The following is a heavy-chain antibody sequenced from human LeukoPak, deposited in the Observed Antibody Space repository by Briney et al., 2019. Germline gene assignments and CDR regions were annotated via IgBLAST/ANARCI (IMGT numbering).Heavy chain of an antibody. J-gene: IGHJ3*02. D-gene: IGHD2-15*01. CDR1: GFTFSSYW. CDR3: ARDSPYCSGGSCYSDSRDAFDI. CDR2: INSDGSST. Sequence: GGSLRLSCAASGFTFSSYWMHWVRRSAGKGLVWVSRINSDGSSTSYADSVKGRLTISRDNAKNTLYLQMNSLRAADTAVYYCARDSPYCSGGSCYSDSRDAFDIWGQGTMVTVSS. V-gene: IGHV3-74*01.